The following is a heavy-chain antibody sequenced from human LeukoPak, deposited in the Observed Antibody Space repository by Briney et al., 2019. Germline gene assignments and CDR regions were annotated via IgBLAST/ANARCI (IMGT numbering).Heavy chain of an antibody. J-gene: IGHJ4*02. D-gene: IGHD3-3*01. CDR2: IYYSGST. V-gene: IGHV4-39*07. CDR1: GGSISSSSYY. Sequence: SETLSLTCTVSGGSISSSSYYWGWIRQPPGKGLEWIGSIYYSGSTYYNPSLKSRVTISVDTSKNQFSLKLSSVTAADTAVYYCARNGIGVAPYYFDYWGQGTLVTVSS. CDR3: ARNGIGVAPYYFDY.